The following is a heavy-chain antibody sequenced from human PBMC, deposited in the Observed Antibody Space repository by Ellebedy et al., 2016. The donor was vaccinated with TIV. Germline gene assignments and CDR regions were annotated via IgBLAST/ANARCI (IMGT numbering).Heavy chain of an antibody. J-gene: IGHJ4*02. D-gene: IGHD5-24*01. CDR1: GGSISSGDYF. CDR2: IYSSGST. CDR3: ARHGQFDY. Sequence: SETLSLXXTVSGGSISSGDYFWTWIRQHPGNGLEWIGNIYSSGSTFYNPSLKSRVTISLDTSKNQFSLKLRSVTAADTAVYYCARHGQFDYWGQGTLVTVSS. V-gene: IGHV4-30-4*08.